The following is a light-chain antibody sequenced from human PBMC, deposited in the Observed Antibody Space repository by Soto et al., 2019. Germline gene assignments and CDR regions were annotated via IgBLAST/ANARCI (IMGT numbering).Light chain of an antibody. V-gene: IGLV2-14*01. J-gene: IGLJ2*01. CDR2: DVS. Sequence: QSVLTQPASVSGSPGQSITISCTGTSSDVGGYNYVSWYQQHTGKAPKLMIYDVSNRPSGVSNRFSGSKSGNTASLTISGLQADDEADYYCSSYTSSSTLMVFGGGTKLTVL. CDR3: SSYTSSSTLMV. CDR1: SSDVGGYNY.